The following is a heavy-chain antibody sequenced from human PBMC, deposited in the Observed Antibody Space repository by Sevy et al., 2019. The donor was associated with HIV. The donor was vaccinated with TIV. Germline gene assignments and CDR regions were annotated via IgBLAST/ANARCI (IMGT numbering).Heavy chain of an antibody. CDR3: ARRFYDSTGYPQYFFDY. Sequence: GESLKISCRASGYRFSSYWIAWVRQVPGKGLEWMGIIYPDDSDIRYSPSLQGQVTISVDKSISTAYLQWSSLEVSDTAMYFCARRFYDSTGYPQYFFDYWGQGTLVTVSS. D-gene: IGHD3-22*01. CDR1: GYRFSSYW. J-gene: IGHJ4*02. V-gene: IGHV5-51*01. CDR2: IYPDDSDI.